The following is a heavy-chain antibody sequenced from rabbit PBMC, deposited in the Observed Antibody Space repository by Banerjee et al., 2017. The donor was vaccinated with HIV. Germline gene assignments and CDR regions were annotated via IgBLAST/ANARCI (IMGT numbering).Heavy chain of an antibody. Sequence: QEQLEESGGDLVNPEGSLTLTCTASGFPFSSSYHMCWVRQAPGKGLEWIACIYAGDGNTYYASWAKGRFTISKTSSTTVTLQMTSLTAADTATYFCARGGVGSTGYTYAFDPWGPGTLVTVS. CDR3: ARGGVGSTGYTYAFDP. D-gene: IGHD7-1*01. CDR2: IYAGDGNT. CDR1: GFPFSSSYH. V-gene: IGHV1S45*01. J-gene: IGHJ2*01.